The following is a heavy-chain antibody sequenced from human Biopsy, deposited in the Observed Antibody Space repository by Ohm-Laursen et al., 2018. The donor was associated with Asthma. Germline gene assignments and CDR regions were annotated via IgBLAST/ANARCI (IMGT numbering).Heavy chain of an antibody. CDR3: ASESYLRGFGHTLDL. D-gene: IGHD5-12*01. Sequence: SLRLSCAASGFTFRHYALHWVRQAPGRGLEWVAFILSDGGEPSYADSVKGRSSISRDNSKSTVYLQMNSLRAGDTAVYYCASESYLRGFGHTLDLWGQGTQVTFS. CDR2: ILSDGGEP. V-gene: IGHV3-33*01. J-gene: IGHJ5*02. CDR1: GFTFRHYA.